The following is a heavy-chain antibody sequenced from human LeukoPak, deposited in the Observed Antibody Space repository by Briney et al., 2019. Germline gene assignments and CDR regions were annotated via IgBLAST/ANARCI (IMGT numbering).Heavy chain of an antibody. J-gene: IGHJ4*02. CDR3: ARDGGATTLYYFDY. CDR1: GFTFSSYS. D-gene: IGHD1-26*01. CDR2: ISSSSSYI. V-gene: IGHV3-21*01. Sequence: GGSLRLSYAASGFTFSSYSMNWVRQAPGKGLEWVSSISSSSSYIYYADSVKGRFTISRDNAKNSLYLQMNSLRAEDTAVYYCARDGGATTLYYFDYWGQGTLVTVSS.